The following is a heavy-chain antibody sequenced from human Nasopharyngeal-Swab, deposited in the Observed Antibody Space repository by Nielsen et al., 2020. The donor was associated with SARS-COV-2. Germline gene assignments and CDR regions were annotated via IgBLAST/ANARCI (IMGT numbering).Heavy chain of an antibody. CDR2: INPSGGST. CDR1: GYTFTSYY. D-gene: IGHD6-19*01. CDR3: ARDSGTSGWSLGVAGWFDP. Sequence: ASVKVSCKASGYTFTSYYMHWVRQAPGQALEWMGIINPSGGSTSYAQKFQGRVTMTRDTSTSTVYMELSSLRSEDTAVYYCARDSGTSGWSLGVAGWFDPWGQGTLVTVSS. J-gene: IGHJ5*02. V-gene: IGHV1-46*01.